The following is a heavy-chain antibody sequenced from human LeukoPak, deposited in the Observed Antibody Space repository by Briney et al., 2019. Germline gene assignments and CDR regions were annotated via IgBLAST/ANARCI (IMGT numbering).Heavy chain of an antibody. Sequence: GGSLRLSCAASGFTVSSNYMSWVRQAPGKGLEWVSVIYSGGSTYYADSVKGRFTISRDNSKNTLYLQMNSLRAEDTAVYYCARTFGELLWGFDYWGQGTLVTVSS. V-gene: IGHV3-53*01. J-gene: IGHJ4*02. CDR1: GFTVSSNY. CDR3: ARTFGELLWGFDY. CDR2: IYSGGST. D-gene: IGHD3-10*01.